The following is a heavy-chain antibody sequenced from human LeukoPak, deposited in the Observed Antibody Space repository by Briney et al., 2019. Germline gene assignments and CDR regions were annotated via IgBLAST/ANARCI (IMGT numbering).Heavy chain of an antibody. CDR3: ARGEPIVVVDY. CDR1: GGSISSGGYY. CDR2: IYHSGST. V-gene: IGHV4-30-2*01. J-gene: IGHJ4*02. Sequence: SETLSLTCTVSGGSISSGGYYWSWIRQPPGKGLEWIGYIYHSGSTYYNPSLKSRVTISVDRSKNQFSLKLSSVTAADTAVYYCARGEPIVVVDYWGQGTLVTVSS. D-gene: IGHD3-22*01.